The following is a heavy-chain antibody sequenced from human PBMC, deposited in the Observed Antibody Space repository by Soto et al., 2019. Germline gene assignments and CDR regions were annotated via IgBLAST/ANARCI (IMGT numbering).Heavy chain of an antibody. Sequence: GGSLRLSCVGSGFTFSKYGMHWVRQAPGRGLEWVAVISPDGVNKYYGGSVKGRFAVSRDNSKGSLSLQMNSLRVEDTATYYCARVLHRTISSYYYYGMDVWGQGTTVTVSS. J-gene: IGHJ6*02. V-gene: IGHV3-30*03. CDR1: GFTFSKYG. CDR2: ISPDGVNK. D-gene: IGHD3-3*01. CDR3: ARVLHRTISSYYYYGMDV.